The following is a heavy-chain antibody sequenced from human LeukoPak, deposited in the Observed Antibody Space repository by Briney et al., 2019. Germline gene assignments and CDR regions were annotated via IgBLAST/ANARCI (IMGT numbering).Heavy chain of an antibody. J-gene: IGHJ4*02. Sequence: SETLSLTCTVSGGSISSYYWSWIRQPAGKGLEWIGRIYTSGSTNYNPSLKSRVTMSVDTSKNQFSLKLSSVTAADTAVYYCAKPGYNWNYGINYFDYWGQGTLVTVSS. V-gene: IGHV4-4*07. D-gene: IGHD1-7*01. CDR3: AKPGYNWNYGINYFDY. CDR1: GGSISSYY. CDR2: IYTSGST.